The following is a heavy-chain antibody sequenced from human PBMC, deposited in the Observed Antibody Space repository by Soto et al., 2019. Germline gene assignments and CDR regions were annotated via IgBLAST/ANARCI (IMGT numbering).Heavy chain of an antibody. D-gene: IGHD3-16*01. V-gene: IGHV3-64D*08. CDR2: ISSNGGST. J-gene: IGHJ3*02. Sequence: GGSLRLSCSASGFTFSSYAMHWVRQAPGKGLEYVSAISSNGGSTYYADSVKGRFTISRDNSKNTLYLQMSSLRAEDKAVYYCVKEGAAKAFDIWGQGTMVTVSS. CDR1: GFTFSSYA. CDR3: VKEGAAKAFDI.